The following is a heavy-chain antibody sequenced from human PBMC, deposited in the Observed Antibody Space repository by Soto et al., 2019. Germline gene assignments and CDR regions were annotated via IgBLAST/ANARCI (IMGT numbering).Heavy chain of an antibody. D-gene: IGHD2-15*01. CDR2: INHSGST. Sequence: QVQLQQWGAGLLKPSETLSLTCAVYGGSFSGYYWSWIRQPPGKGLEWIGEINHSGSTNYNPSLKSRVTISVDTSKNQFSLKLSSVTAADTAVYYCARGRSGGSCYSVFTSCGLTFDYCGQGTLVTVSS. CDR3: ARGRSGGSCYSVFTSCGLTFDY. V-gene: IGHV4-34*01. CDR1: GGSFSGYY. J-gene: IGHJ4*02.